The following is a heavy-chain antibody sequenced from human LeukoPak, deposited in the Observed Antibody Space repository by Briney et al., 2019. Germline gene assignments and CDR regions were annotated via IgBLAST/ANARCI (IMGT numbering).Heavy chain of an antibody. Sequence: PGGSLRLSCAASGFTVSSNEMSWVRQAPGKGLEWVSSISGGSTYYADSVKGRFTISRDNSKNTLYLQMNSLRAEDTAVYYCARDSGFSGTQRGEYWGQGTLVTVSS. V-gene: IGHV3-38-3*01. D-gene: IGHD3/OR15-3a*01. CDR2: ISGGST. CDR3: ARDSGFSGTQRGEY. J-gene: IGHJ4*02. CDR1: GFTVSSNE.